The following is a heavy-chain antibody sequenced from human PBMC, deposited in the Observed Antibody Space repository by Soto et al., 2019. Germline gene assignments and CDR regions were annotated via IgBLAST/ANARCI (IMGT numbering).Heavy chain of an antibody. CDR1: DFTFSNAW. CDR2: IKSKTDGGTT. V-gene: IGHV3-15*07. J-gene: IGHJ4*01. D-gene: IGHD3-22*01. CDR3: TTDSYSTIIIVRFDY. Sequence: GGSLRLSCAASDFTFSNAWINWVRQAPGKGLEWVGRIKSKTDGGTTDYAEPVKGRFAISRDDSNNMVYLQMNSLKIEDTAVYYCTTDSYSTIIIVRFDYWGHGTLVTVSS.